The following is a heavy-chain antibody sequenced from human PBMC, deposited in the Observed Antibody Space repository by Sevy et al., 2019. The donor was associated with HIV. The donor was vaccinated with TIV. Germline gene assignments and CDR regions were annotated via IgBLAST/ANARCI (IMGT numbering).Heavy chain of an antibody. J-gene: IGHJ4*02. CDR1: GFTFSSYE. Sequence: GGSLRLSCAASGFTFSSYEMNWVRQAPGKGLEWVSYITNSGSAEYYSDSVRGRFTISRDNTKNSLYLQMNSLRVEDTALYYCARDLPPSATTVAHFDYWGRGTLVTVSS. CDR2: ITNSGSAE. V-gene: IGHV3-48*03. CDR3: ARDLPPSATTVAHFDY. D-gene: IGHD4-17*01.